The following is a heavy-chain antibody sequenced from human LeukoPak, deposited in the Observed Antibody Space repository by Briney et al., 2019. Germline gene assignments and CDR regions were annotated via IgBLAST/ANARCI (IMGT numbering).Heavy chain of an antibody. CDR2: IYDSGST. J-gene: IGHJ6*02. Sequence: PSETLSLTCTVSGGSISSYYWSWLRQPPGKGLEWIVYIYDSGSTNYNPSLKSRVTISVDTSKNQFSLKLSSVTAADTAVYYCARGGSGYDSFYYYGMDVWGQGTTVTVSS. D-gene: IGHD5-12*01. V-gene: IGHV4-59*01. CDR1: GGSISSYY. CDR3: ARGGSGYDSFYYYGMDV.